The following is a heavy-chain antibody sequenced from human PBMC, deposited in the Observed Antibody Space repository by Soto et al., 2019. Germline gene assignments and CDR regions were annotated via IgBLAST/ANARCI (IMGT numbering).Heavy chain of an antibody. V-gene: IGHV5-51*01. Sequence: PVESQKISCKVSGYSFTSYWIGWVRQMPGKGLEWMGIIYPGDSDTRYSPSFQGQVTISADKSISTAYLQWSSLKASDTAMYYCARGRWDSSSYKNWFDPWGQGTLVTVSS. D-gene: IGHD6-6*01. J-gene: IGHJ5*02. CDR3: ARGRWDSSSYKNWFDP. CDR1: GYSFTSYW. CDR2: IYPGDSDT.